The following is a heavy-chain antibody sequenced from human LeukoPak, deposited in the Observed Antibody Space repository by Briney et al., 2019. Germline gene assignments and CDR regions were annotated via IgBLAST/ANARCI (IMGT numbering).Heavy chain of an antibody. V-gene: IGHV1-69*05. CDR3: AREWELHLFDY. CDR2: IIPIFGTA. J-gene: IGHJ4*02. CDR1: GGTFSSYA. Sequence: GASVKVSCKASGGTFSSYANSWVRQAPGQGLEWMGRIIPIFGTANYAQKFQARVTITTDESTSTAYMELSSLRSEDTAVYYCAREWELHLFDYWGQGTLVTVSS. D-gene: IGHD1-26*01.